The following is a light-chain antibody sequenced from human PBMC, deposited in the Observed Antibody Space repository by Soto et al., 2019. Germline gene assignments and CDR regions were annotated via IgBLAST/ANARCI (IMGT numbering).Light chain of an antibody. CDR1: QSIANSY. Sequence: ERVLTQSPGTLSLPPGERATLSCRASQSIANSYVAWYQQRPGQAPRLLLYGAYNRATGIPDRFSGSGSGTDFTLTISRLEPEDFAMYYCQQYGGSPWTFGQGTKVEIK. J-gene: IGKJ1*01. CDR2: GAY. V-gene: IGKV3-20*01. CDR3: QQYGGSPWT.